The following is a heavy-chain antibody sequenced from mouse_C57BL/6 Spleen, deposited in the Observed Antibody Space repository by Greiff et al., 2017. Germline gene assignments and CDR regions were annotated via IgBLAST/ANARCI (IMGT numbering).Heavy chain of an antibody. J-gene: IGHJ3*01. CDR3: TRLLAY. V-gene: IGHV1-15*01. Sequence: VKLVESGAELVRPGASVTLSCKASGYTFTDYEMHWVKQTPVHGLEWIGAIDPETGGTAYNQKFKGKAILTADKSSSTAYMELRSLTSEDSAVYYCTRLLAYWGQGTLVTVSA. D-gene: IGHD2-2*01. CDR1: GYTFTDYE. CDR2: IDPETGGT.